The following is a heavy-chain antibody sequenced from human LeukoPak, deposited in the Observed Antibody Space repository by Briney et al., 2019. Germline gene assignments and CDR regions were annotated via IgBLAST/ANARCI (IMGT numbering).Heavy chain of an antibody. J-gene: IGHJ4*02. CDR3: TKDRPNYYGSNGHYYRQNGDF. CDR2: ISSQGERT. CDR1: GFTFSIYA. V-gene: IGHV3-23*01. D-gene: IGHD3-22*01. Sequence: GGSLRLSCAASGFTFSIYAMRWVRQAPGKGLEWVSCISSQGERTFYADSVKGRFTISRDNSESTLYLQMNILRAEDTAKYYCTKDRPNYYGSNGHYYRQNGDFWGQGTLVTVSS.